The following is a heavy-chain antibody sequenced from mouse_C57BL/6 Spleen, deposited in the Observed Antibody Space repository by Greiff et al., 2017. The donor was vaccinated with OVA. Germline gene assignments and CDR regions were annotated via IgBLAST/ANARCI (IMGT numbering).Heavy chain of an antibody. V-gene: IGHV1-50*01. J-gene: IGHJ3*01. D-gene: IGHD4-1*01. Sequence: VQLQQPGAELVKPWASVKLSCKASGYTFTSYWMQWVKQRPGQGLEWIGEIDPSDSYTNYNQKFKGKATLTVDTSSSTAYMQLSSLTSEDSAVYYCARSGELGRKGFAYWGQGTLVTVSA. CDR1: GYTFTSYW. CDR2: IDPSDSYT. CDR3: ARSGELGRKGFAY.